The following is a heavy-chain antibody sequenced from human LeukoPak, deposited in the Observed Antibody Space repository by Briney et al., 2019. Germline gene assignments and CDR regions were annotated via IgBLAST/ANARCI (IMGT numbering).Heavy chain of an antibody. CDR2: MFHSGST. CDR3: ARHGSYYAVQFFDY. D-gene: IGHD1-26*01. CDR1: GGSISSSSYY. V-gene: IGHV4-39*01. J-gene: IGHJ4*02. Sequence: SETLSLTCTVSGGSISSSSYYWAWIRQPPGKRLEWIGSMFHSGSTYYNPSLKSRVTISVDTSKIQFSLKLTSVTAADTAVYYCARHGSYYAVQFFDYWGQGTLVTVSS.